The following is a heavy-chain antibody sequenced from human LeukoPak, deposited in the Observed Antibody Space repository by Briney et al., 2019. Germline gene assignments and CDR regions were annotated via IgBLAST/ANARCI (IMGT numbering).Heavy chain of an antibody. CDR1: GGSISSSSYY. V-gene: IGHV4-39*07. Sequence: SETLSLTCTVSGGSISSSSYYWGWIRQPPGKGLGWIGSIYYSGSTYYNPSLKSRVTISVDTSKNQFSLKLSSVTAADTAVYYCARGRGFDPWGQGTLVTVSS. CDR2: IYYSGST. CDR3: ARGRGFDP. J-gene: IGHJ5*02.